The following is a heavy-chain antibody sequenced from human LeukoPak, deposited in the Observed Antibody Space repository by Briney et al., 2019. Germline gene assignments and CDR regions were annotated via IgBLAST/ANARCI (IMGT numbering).Heavy chain of an antibody. CDR1: GFTFSAYW. J-gene: IGHJ4*02. V-gene: IGHV3-74*01. Sequence: HTGGSLRLSCAASGFTFSAYWMHWVRQAPGKGLVWVSRINSDGSSTSYADSVKGRFTISRDNAKNTLYLQMNSLRAEDTAVYYCAKGTYDYVWGSYRYTNSFDYWGQGTLVTVSS. D-gene: IGHD3-16*02. CDR2: INSDGSST. CDR3: AKGTYDYVWGSYRYTNSFDY.